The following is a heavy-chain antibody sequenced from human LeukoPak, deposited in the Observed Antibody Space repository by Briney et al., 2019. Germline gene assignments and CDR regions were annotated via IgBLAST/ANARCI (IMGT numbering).Heavy chain of an antibody. V-gene: IGHV3-23*01. CDR3: ARGRPADIVVVVASSNFDY. Sequence: GGSLRLSCAASGFTFSSYAMSWVRQAPGKGLEWVSAISGSGGSTYYADSVKGRFTISRDNAKNSLYLQMNSLRAEDTAVYYCARGRPADIVVVVASSNFDYWGQGTLVTVSS. CDR1: GFTFSSYA. CDR2: ISGSGGST. D-gene: IGHD2-15*01. J-gene: IGHJ4*02.